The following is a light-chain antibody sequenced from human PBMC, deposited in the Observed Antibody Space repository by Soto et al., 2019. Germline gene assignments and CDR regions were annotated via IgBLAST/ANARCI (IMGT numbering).Light chain of an antibody. CDR1: SSDVGSYNL. CDR3: CSYAGSRVV. V-gene: IGLV2-23*02. CDR2: EVS. Sequence: QSVLTQPASVSGSPGQSITISCTGTSSDVGSYNLVSWYQQHPGKAPKLMIYEVSKRPSGVSNRFSGSKSGNTASLTISGLQAEGEADYYCCSYAGSRVVFGTGTKVTVL. J-gene: IGLJ1*01.